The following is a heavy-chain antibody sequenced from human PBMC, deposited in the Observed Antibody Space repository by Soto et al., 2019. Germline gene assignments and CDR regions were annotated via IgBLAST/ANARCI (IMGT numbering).Heavy chain of an antibody. CDR1: GYTLTELS. J-gene: IGHJ6*02. D-gene: IGHD5-18*01. CDR2: FGPEDGET. Sequence: ASVKVSCKVSGYTLTELSMHWMRQAPRKGLDWRGGFGPEDGETIYAQKFQGRVTMTEDTSTYTAYIELSSLRSEDTAVYYCGTSQIQLWGSYYHGMDIWGQGATV. V-gene: IGHV1-24*01. CDR3: GTSQIQLWGSYYHGMDI.